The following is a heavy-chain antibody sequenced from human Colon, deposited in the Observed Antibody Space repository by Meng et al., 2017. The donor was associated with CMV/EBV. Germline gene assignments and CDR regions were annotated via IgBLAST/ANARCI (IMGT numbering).Heavy chain of an antibody. V-gene: IGHV1-69*06. D-gene: IGHD2-2*01. J-gene: IGHJ5*02. Sequence: TYSIPWVRKAPRQGLEWLGVIIPVVGTANYTQSFRDRLTITADKSTSTAYMELSSLRSDDTAVYFCARVVGYCSGSSCPPRRWFDLWGQGTLVTVSS. CDR1: TYS. CDR2: IIPVVGTA. CDR3: ARVVGYCSGSSCPPRRWFDL.